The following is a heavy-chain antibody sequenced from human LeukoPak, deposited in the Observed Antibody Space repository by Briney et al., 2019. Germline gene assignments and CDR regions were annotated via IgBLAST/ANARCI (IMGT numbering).Heavy chain of an antibody. CDR2: IYTSGST. J-gene: IGHJ4*02. Sequence: SETLSLTCTVSGGSISSYYWSWIPQPAGNGLEWIGRIYTSGSTNYNPSLKSRVTMSVDTSKNQFSLKLSSVTAADTAVYYCARSSSWYRFDYWGQGTLVTVSS. V-gene: IGHV4-4*07. CDR1: GGSISSYY. D-gene: IGHD6-13*01. CDR3: ARSSSWYRFDY.